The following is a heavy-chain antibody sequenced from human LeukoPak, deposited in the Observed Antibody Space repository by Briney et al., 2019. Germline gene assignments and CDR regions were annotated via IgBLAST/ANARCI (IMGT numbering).Heavy chain of an antibody. D-gene: IGHD3-16*02. V-gene: IGHV3-23*01. J-gene: IGHJ4*02. CDR3: ARDLATRQRTGLYDS. CDR2: ISGSGGST. CDR1: GFTFSSYG. Sequence: GGSLRLSCAASGFTFSSYGMSWVRQAPGKGLEWVSAISGSGGSTYYADSVKGRITISRDNSRNTLYLQMNSLRAEDTAVYYCARDLATRQRTGLYDSWGQGALVTVSS.